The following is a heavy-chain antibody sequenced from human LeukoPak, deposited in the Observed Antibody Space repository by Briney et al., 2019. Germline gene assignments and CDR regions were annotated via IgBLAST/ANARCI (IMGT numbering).Heavy chain of an antibody. CDR3: ASGDGYLQPY. Sequence: PGGSLRLSCAAPGFIVSGKFMSWVRQAPGKGLEWVSIIHYDGKIRYAGSVGGRFTIYRDDSENTLFLQMNSLRVDDTAVYFCASGDGYLQPYWGQGTLVTVSS. J-gene: IGHJ4*02. V-gene: IGHV3-53*01. D-gene: IGHD2-21*01. CDR1: GFIVSGKF. CDR2: IHYDGKI.